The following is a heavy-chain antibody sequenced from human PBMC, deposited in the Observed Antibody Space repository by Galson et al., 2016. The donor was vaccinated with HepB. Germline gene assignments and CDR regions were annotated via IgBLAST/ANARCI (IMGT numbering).Heavy chain of an antibody. D-gene: IGHD5-24*01. V-gene: IGHV3-23*01. CDR2: ISSTGDST. CDR3: AKGGKWLQYIFDY. J-gene: IGHJ4*02. Sequence: SLRLSCAVSGFTFSSFAMSWVRQAPGKGLHRVSTISSTGDSTYYADSVKGRFTVSRDNSKNTLYLQMNSLRAEDTAVYYCAKGGKWLQYIFDYWGQGTLVTVSS. CDR1: GFTFSSFA.